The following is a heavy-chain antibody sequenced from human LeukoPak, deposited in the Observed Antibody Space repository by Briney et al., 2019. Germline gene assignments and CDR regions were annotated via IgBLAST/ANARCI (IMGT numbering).Heavy chain of an antibody. V-gene: IGHV4-4*07. CDR3: ARADITIFGVALDY. D-gene: IGHD3-3*01. Sequence: SETLSLTCTVSGGSLSSYYWNWIRQPAGKGLEWIGRIHASEGTNFNPSLKSRVTMSLDTSKNQFSLKLSSVTAADTAVYYCARADITIFGVALDYWGQGTLVTVSS. J-gene: IGHJ4*02. CDR2: IHASEGT. CDR1: GGSLSSYY.